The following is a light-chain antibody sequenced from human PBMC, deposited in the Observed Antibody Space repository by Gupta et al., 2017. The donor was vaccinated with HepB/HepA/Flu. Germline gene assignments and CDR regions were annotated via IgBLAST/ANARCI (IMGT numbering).Light chain of an antibody. CDR1: SSDIGAYDH. Sequence: QSALTQPASVSASPGQSITISCTGTSSDIGAYDHVSWYQQHPDKVPKLIIYEVSNRPSGVSKRCSGSKSGNTASLTISGLQTEDEADYYCSSFTTSSTMLFGGGTKLTVL. CDR3: SSFTTSSTML. V-gene: IGLV2-14*01. CDR2: EVS. J-gene: IGLJ2*01.